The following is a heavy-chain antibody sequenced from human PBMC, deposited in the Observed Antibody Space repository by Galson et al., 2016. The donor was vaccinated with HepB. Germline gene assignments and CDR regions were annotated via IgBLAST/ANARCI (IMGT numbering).Heavy chain of an antibody. V-gene: IGHV4-39*01. CDR1: GGSISSSSYY. J-gene: IGHJ6*02. D-gene: IGHD3-10*01. CDR3: ARQPKVRGVESYYYGLDV. CDR2: IYYAGST. Sequence: ETLSLTCSVSGGSISSSSYYWGLIRQSAGKGLEWIGIIYYAGSTYYNPSLKSRVTISVDTSRNQFSMKLTSVTAADTAIYYCARQPKVRGVESYYYGLDVWGQGTTVTVSS.